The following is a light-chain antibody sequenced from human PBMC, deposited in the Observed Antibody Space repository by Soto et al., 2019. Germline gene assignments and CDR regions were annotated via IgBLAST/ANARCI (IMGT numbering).Light chain of an antibody. Sequence: QSALTQPASVSGSPGQSITISCTGTSSDVGGYAYVSWYQQHPGKAPKLMIYDVTNRPSGVSNRFSASKSGNTASLTISGLRAEDEADYYCNSYTSSNTFVVFGTGTKVTVL. CDR3: NSYTSSNTFVV. CDR2: DVT. V-gene: IGLV2-14*03. J-gene: IGLJ1*01. CDR1: SSDVGGYAY.